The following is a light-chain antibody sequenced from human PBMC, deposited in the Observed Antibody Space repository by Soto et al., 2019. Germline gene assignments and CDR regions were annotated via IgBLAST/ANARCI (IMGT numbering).Light chain of an antibody. CDR2: DVS. Sequence: QSALTQPASVSGSPGQSITISCTGTSSDVGGYNYVSWYQQHPVKAPKLMMYDVSNRPSGVTNRFSGSKSGNTASLTISGLQAEDESDYYCSSYTSSSPDVFGTGTKLTVL. CDR1: SSDVGGYNY. V-gene: IGLV2-14*01. CDR3: SSYTSSSPDV. J-gene: IGLJ1*01.